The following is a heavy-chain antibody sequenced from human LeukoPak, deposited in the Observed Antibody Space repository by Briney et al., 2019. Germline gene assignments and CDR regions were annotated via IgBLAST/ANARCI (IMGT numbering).Heavy chain of an antibody. CDR2: IKQDGSNK. Sequence: GGSLRPSCAASGFTFSSYWMSWVRQAPGKGLEWVANIKQDGSNKYYADSVKGRFTISRDNSKNTLYLQMNSLRAEDTAVYYCAKDWSPASGRGGYFDYWGQGTLVTVSS. D-gene: IGHD6-13*01. J-gene: IGHJ4*02. CDR1: GFTFSSYW. V-gene: IGHV3-7*01. CDR3: AKDWSPASGRGGYFDY.